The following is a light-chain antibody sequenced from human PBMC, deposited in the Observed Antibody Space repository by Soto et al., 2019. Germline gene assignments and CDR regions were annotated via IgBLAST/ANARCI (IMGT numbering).Light chain of an antibody. CDR3: QQYNNWPRT. Sequence: EIVMTQSPATLSVSPGERATLSCRASQRVSSDLAWYHQKPGQAPRLLIYGASTRATGIPARFSGSGSGTEFTLTINSLQSEDFAVYSCQQYNNWPRTFGQGTKVDIK. V-gene: IGKV3-15*01. CDR2: GAS. CDR1: QRVSSD. J-gene: IGKJ1*01.